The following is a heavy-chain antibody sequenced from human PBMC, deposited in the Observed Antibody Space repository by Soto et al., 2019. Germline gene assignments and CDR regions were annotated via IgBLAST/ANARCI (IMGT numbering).Heavy chain of an antibody. Sequence: ASVKVSCKVSGYTLTELSMHWVRQAPGKGLEWMGGFDPEDGETIYAQKFQGRVTMTEDTSTDTAYMELSSLRSEDTAVYYCATKDPQRDYDILTGLYYFDYWGQGTLVTVSS. CDR2: FDPEDGET. J-gene: IGHJ4*02. V-gene: IGHV1-24*01. D-gene: IGHD3-9*01. CDR3: ATKDPQRDYDILTGLYYFDY. CDR1: GYTLTELS.